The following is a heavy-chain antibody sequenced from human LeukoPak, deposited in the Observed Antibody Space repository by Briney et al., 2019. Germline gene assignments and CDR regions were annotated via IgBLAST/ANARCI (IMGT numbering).Heavy chain of an antibody. CDR2: IIPIFGTA. CDR3: ARAIVPAIRFYYYYYGMDV. CDR1: GGTFSSYA. J-gene: IGHJ6*04. Sequence: ASVKVSCKASGGTFSSYAISWVRQAPGQGLEWMGGIIPIFGTAYYAQKFQGRVTITADKSTSTAYMELSSLRSEDTAVYYCARAIVPAIRFYYYYYGMDVWGKGTTVTVSS. V-gene: IGHV1-69*06. D-gene: IGHD2-2*01.